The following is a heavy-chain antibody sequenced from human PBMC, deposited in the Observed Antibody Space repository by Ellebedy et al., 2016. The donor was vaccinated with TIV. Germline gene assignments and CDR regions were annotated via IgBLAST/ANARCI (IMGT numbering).Heavy chain of an antibody. CDR1: GGSISSYY. CDR2: IHPSGGT. D-gene: IGHD3-22*01. Sequence: SETLSLTCTVSGGSISSYYWSWIRQPPGKGLEWIGEIHPSGGTSYNPSLTSRVTMSLDTSKNQFSLKMTSVTAADTAVYYCARERNDSSGYYDYWGQGTLVTVSS. V-gene: IGHV4-59*12. CDR3: ARERNDSSGYYDY. J-gene: IGHJ4*02.